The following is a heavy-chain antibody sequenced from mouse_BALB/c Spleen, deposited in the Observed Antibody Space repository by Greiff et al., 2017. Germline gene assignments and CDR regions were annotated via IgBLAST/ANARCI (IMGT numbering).Heavy chain of an antibody. D-gene: IGHD2-10*02. CDR1: GYTFSSYW. CDR3: AREYGNYVFYAMDY. J-gene: IGHJ4*01. Sequence: QVQLQQSGAELMKPGASVKISCKATGYTFSSYWIEWVKQRPGHGLEWIGEILPGSGSTNYNEKFKGKATFTADTSSNTAYMQLSSLTSEDSAVYYCAREYGNYVFYAMDYWGQGTSVTVSS. CDR2: ILPGSGST. V-gene: IGHV1-9*01.